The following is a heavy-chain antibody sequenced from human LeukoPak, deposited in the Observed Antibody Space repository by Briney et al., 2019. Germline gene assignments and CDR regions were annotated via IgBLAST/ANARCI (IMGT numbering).Heavy chain of an antibody. CDR3: ARDGSIAAAGYFDY. Sequence: ASVKVSCKASGYTFTGYYMHWVRQAPGQGLGWMGWINPNSGGTNYAQKFQGRVTMTRDTSISTAYMELSRLRSDDTAVYYCARDGSIAAAGYFDYWGQGTLVTVSS. D-gene: IGHD6-13*01. V-gene: IGHV1-2*02. CDR2: INPNSGGT. J-gene: IGHJ4*02. CDR1: GYTFTGYY.